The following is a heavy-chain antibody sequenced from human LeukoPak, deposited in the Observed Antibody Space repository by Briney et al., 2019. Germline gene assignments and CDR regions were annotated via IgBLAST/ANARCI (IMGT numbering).Heavy chain of an antibody. CDR1: GYTFTSYD. V-gene: IGHV1-8*01. Sequence: GASVKDTCMASGYTFTSYDCNWVGQATGQGLDWMGWMNPNSGNTGYAQKFQGRVTMTRNTSISTAYMELSSLRSEDTAVYYCARVRIAARQNYFDYWGQGTLVTVSS. CDR3: ARVRIAARQNYFDY. CDR2: MNPNSGNT. D-gene: IGHD6-6*01. J-gene: IGHJ4*02.